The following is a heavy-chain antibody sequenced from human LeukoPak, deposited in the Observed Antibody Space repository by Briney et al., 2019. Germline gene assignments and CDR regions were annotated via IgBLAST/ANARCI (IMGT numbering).Heavy chain of an antibody. CDR1: GFTFGSYG. CDR3: AKVPEPSDSWLFGY. D-gene: IGHD6-13*01. CDR2: IRSDGSNK. Sequence: GGSLRLSCAASGFTFGSYGMHWVRQAPGKGLEWVTFIRSDGSNKYYADSVKGRFSISRDNSKNTLFLQMNSLRVEDMAVYYCAKVPEPSDSWLFGYWGQGTLVTVSS. V-gene: IGHV3-30*02. J-gene: IGHJ4*02.